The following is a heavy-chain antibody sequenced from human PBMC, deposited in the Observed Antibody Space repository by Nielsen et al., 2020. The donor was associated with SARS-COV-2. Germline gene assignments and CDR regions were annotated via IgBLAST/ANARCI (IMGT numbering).Heavy chain of an antibody. J-gene: IGHJ6*03. V-gene: IGHV3-11*04. D-gene: IGHD2-21*01. CDR1: GFTFSDYY. CDR3: ARLLGYYYYMDV. Sequence: SLKISCAASGFTFSDYYMSWIRQAPGKGLEWVSYISSSGSTIYYADSVKGRFTISRDNAKNSLYLQMNSLRAEDTAVYYCARLLGYYYYMDVWGKGTTVTVSS. CDR2: ISSSGSTI.